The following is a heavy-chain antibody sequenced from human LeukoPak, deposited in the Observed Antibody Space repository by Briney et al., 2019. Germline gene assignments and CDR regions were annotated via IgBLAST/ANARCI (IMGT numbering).Heavy chain of an antibody. CDR2: TNHSGST. CDR3: ARARSDSSGHKYLDY. D-gene: IGHD3-22*01. CDR1: GGSFSGYY. V-gene: IGHV4-34*01. J-gene: IGHJ4*02. Sequence: PSETLSLTCAVYGGSFSGYYWSWIRQPPGKGLEWTGETNHSGSTNYDPSLKSRVTISVDTSKNQFSLKLSSVTAADTAVYYCARARSDSSGHKYLDYWGQGTLVTVSS.